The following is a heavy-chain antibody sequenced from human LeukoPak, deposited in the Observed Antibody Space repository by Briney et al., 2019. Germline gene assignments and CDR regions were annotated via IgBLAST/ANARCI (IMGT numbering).Heavy chain of an antibody. J-gene: IGHJ6*03. D-gene: IGHD3-3*01. V-gene: IGHV3-7*01. Sequence: GGSLRLSCAASGFTFSSYAMSWVRQAPGKGLEWVANIKQDGSEKYYVDSVKGRFTISRDNAKNSLYLQMNSLRAEDTAVYYCVRDQEILPHYDFWSGSPWYYYMDVWGKGTTVTVSS. CDR3: VRDQEILPHYDFWSGSPWYYYMDV. CDR1: GFTFSSYA. CDR2: IKQDGSEK.